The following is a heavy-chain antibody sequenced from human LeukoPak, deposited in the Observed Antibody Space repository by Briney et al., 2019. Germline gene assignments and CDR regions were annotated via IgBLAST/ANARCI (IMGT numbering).Heavy chain of an antibody. CDR1: GYSFTSYW. D-gene: IGHD3-22*01. V-gene: IGHV5-51*01. CDR2: IYPGDSDT. CDR3: ARCKNYYPRIYGMDV. Sequence: GESLKISCKGSGYSFTSYWIGWVRQVPGKGLEWMGIIYPGDSDTRYSPSFQGQVTISADKSISTAYLQWSSLKASDTAMYYCARCKNYYPRIYGMDVWGQGTTVTVSS. J-gene: IGHJ6*02.